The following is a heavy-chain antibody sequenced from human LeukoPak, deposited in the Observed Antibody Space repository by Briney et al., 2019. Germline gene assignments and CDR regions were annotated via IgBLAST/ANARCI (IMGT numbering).Heavy chain of an antibody. J-gene: IGHJ4*02. CDR2: IRYDGSNK. V-gene: IGHV3-30*02. CDR1: GFTFSSYG. CDR3: AKDRPGTRWSVSSGYFDY. D-gene: IGHD4-23*01. Sequence: GGSLRLSCAASGFTFSSYGMHWVRQAPGKGLEWVAFIRYDGSNKYYADSVKGRFTISRDNSKNTLYLQMNSLRAEDTAVYYCAKDRPGTRWSVSSGYFDYWGQGTLVTVSS.